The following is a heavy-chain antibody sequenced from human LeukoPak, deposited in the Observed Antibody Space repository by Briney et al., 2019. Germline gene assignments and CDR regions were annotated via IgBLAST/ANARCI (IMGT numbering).Heavy chain of an antibody. J-gene: IGHJ5*02. CDR2: INHGGST. CDR3: ARTKRRGIAAAGTTGAWFDP. V-gene: IGHV4-34*01. D-gene: IGHD6-13*01. Sequence: PSETLSLTCAVYGGSFSGDFWSWIRQSPGKGLEWIGEINHGGSTTYNPSLQSRVTISVDTSKNQFSLKLSSVTAADTAVYYCARTKRRGIAAAGTTGAWFDPWGQGTLVTVSS. CDR1: GGSFSGDF.